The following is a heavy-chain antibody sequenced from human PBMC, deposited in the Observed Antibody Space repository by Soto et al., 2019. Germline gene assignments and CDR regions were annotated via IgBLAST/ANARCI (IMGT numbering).Heavy chain of an antibody. D-gene: IGHD3-22*01. CDR1: GFTFSSHS. CDR3: ARDLDEYYYDSSGYPHHYYYGMDV. CDR2: ISSSSSYI. Sequence: GGSLRLSCTASGFTFSSHSMNWVRQAPGKGLEWVSSISSSSSYIYYADSVKGRFTISRDNAKNSLYLQMNSLRAEDTAVYYCARDLDEYYYDSSGYPHHYYYGMDVWGQGTTVTVSS. J-gene: IGHJ6*02. V-gene: IGHV3-21*01.